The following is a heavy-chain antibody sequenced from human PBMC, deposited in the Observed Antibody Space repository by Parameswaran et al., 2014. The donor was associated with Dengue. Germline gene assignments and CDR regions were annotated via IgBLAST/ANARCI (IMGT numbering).Heavy chain of an antibody. CDR2: ISYDGSYK. CDR3: AKVYYLTGTVTTRALDY. D-gene: IGHD4-17*01. Sequence: DWVAVISYDGSYKYYADSVKGRFTISRDNSKNTLYLQMNSLRGEDTAVYYCAKVYYLTGTVTTRALDYWGQGTLVTVSS. J-gene: IGHJ4*02. V-gene: IGHV3-30*18.